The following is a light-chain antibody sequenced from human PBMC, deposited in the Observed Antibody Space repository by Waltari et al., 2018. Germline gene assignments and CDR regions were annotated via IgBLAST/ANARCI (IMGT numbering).Light chain of an antibody. CDR1: QGVTTY. CDR3: QQVNTYPLT. J-gene: IGKJ4*01. CDR2: AAS. Sequence: DIQLTQSPSFLSASVGDRVTITCRASQGVTTYLAWYQQKPGKAPKLLIYAASTLQSGVPSRFSGSGSGTDFTLAISSLQPEDFVTYYCQQVNTYPLTFGGGTKVEIK. V-gene: IGKV1-9*01.